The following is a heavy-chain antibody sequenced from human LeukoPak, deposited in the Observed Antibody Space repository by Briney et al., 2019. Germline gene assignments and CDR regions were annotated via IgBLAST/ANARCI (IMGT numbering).Heavy chain of an antibody. J-gene: IGHJ5*02. CDR2: INPNSGGT. D-gene: IGHD2-2*02. V-gene: IGHV1-2*02. Sequence: ASVKVSCKASGYSFTGYYIHWVRQAPGQGLEWMGWINPNSGGTNYAQKFQGRVTMTRDTSISTAYMELSRLRSDDTAVYYCAGGDIVVLPAGIPHNWFDPWGQGTLVTVSS. CDR1: GYSFTGYY. CDR3: AGGDIVVLPAGIPHNWFDP.